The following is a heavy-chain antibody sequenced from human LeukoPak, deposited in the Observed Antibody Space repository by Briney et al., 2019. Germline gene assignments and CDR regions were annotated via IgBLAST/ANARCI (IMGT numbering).Heavy chain of an antibody. CDR3: ARGPIAAAGDY. V-gene: IGHV1-18*01. CDR2: INTNNGNT. D-gene: IGHD6-13*01. J-gene: IGHJ4*02. Sequence: ASVKVSCKASGYTFTSYGITWVRQAPGQGLEWMGWINTNNGNTNYAQKFQGRVTMTTDTSTTTAYLELRSLRSDDTAVYYCARGPIAAAGDYWGQGTLVTVSS. CDR1: GYTFTSYG.